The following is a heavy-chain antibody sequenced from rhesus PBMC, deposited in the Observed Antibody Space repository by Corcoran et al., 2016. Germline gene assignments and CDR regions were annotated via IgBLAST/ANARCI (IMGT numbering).Heavy chain of an antibody. D-gene: IGHD3-16*01. CDR2: IYGSGNST. V-gene: IGHV4-169*01. J-gene: IGHJ4*01. CDR3: ATSGVVTEPNY. Sequence: QLQLQESGPGLVKPSETLSVTCAVSGGSISSSYWSWIRQAPGKGLEWIGYIYGSGNSTNYNPSLKDRVTLSVDTSKNQLSLKLSSVTAADTAVYYGATSGVVTEPNYWGQGVLVTVSS. CDR1: GGSISSSY.